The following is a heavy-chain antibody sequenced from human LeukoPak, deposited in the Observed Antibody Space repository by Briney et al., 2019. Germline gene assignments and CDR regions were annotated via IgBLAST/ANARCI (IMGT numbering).Heavy chain of an antibody. CDR2: INPNSGGT. J-gene: IGHJ3*02. CDR1: GYTFTGYY. V-gene: IGHV1-2*02. D-gene: IGHD6-19*01. Sequence: VASVKVSCKASGYTFTGYYMHWVRQAPGQGLEWMGWINPNSGGTNYAQKFQGRVTMTRDTSISTAYMELSRLRSDDTAVYYCARDFSGWPYAFDIWGQGTMVTVSS. CDR3: ARDFSGWPYAFDI.